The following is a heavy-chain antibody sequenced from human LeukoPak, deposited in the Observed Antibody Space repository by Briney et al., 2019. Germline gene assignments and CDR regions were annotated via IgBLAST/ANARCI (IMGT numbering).Heavy chain of an antibody. Sequence: GGSLRLFCAASGFIFSIYEMNWVRHAPGKGLEWVSYISSSSSTIYYADSVKGRFTISRDNAKNSLYLQMNSLRAEDTAVYYCARDALGYGEPQDYFDYWGQGTLVTTAS. CDR3: ARDALGYGEPQDYFDY. CDR2: ISSSSSTI. D-gene: IGHD3-10*01. V-gene: IGHV3-48*03. J-gene: IGHJ4*02. CDR1: GFIFSIYE.